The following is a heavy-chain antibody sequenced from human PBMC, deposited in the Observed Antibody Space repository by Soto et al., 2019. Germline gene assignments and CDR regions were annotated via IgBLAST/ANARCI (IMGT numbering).Heavy chain of an antibody. V-gene: IGHV3-53*04. Sequence: GGSLRLSCAASGFTVSSNYMSWVRQAPGKGLEWVSVIYSGGSTYYADSEKGRFTISRHNSKNTLYLQMNSLRAEDTAVYYCARVGVYFWEPHYFDYWSQGTLVTVSS. J-gene: IGHJ4*02. CDR2: IYSGGST. D-gene: IGHD1-26*01. CDR3: ARVGVYFWEPHYFDY. CDR1: GFTVSSNY.